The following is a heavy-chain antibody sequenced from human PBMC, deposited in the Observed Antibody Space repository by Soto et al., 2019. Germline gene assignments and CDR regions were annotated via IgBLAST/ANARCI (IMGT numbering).Heavy chain of an antibody. V-gene: IGHV3-74*01. Sequence: EEQLVESGGGLVQPGGSLRLSCAASGLTFSSYWMHWVRQAPGKGLVWVSRIKRDGSSTSYADSVEGRFTISRDNAKNTVYLQMNSLRGEDTAVYYCARDNGHGTYYTPPWGQGTLVTVSS. D-gene: IGHD3-3*01. CDR2: IKRDGSST. J-gene: IGHJ5*02. CDR1: GLTFSSYW. CDR3: ARDNGHGTYYTPP.